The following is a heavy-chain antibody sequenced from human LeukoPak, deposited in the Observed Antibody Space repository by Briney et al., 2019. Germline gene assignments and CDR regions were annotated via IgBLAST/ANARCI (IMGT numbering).Heavy chain of an antibody. J-gene: IGHJ4*02. CDR3: ARSRNVRTFDY. CDR1: GITFSSYR. CDR2: IRHDGTNQ. V-gene: IGHV3-30*02. Sequence: PGGSLRHSCAASGITFSSYRIHWVRQAPGKGLEWVTFIRHDGTNQHYGDSVKGRFTISRDNLKNTVFLQMNRVRAEDTAVYFCARSRNVRTFDYWGQGTLVAVSS.